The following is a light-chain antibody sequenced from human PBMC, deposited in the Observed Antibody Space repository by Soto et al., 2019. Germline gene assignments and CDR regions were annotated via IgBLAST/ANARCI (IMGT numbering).Light chain of an antibody. V-gene: IGLV2-8*01. CDR1: SSDFGGYNY. J-gene: IGLJ2*01. CDR2: EVS. Sequence: QSALTQPPSASGSPGQSVTISCTGTSSDFGGYNYVSWYQQHPGRAPKLMIYEVSARPSGVPDRFSVSKSGNTASLTVSGLQAEEEADYYCSSYAGSNNVGFGGGTKLTVL. CDR3: SSYAGSNNVG.